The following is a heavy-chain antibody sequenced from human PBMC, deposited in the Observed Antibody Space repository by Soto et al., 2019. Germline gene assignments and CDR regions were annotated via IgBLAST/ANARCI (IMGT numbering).Heavy chain of an antibody. J-gene: IGHJ5*02. Sequence: VQLVESGGGLVQRGGSLRLSCAASGFTFGIYSMNWVRQAPGEGLEWISYINGSSSTMYYADSVKGRFIISRDKADNSLYLQKNSLRDADTAVYYCARGDRFRCSGDRCFPDGLFLSWGQGTLVTVSS. CDR3: ARGDRFRCSGDRCFPDGLFLS. CDR2: INGSSSTM. V-gene: IGHV3-48*02. D-gene: IGHD2-15*01. CDR1: GFTFGIYS.